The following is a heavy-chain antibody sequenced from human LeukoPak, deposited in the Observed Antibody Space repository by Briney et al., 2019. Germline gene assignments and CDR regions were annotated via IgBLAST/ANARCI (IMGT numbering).Heavy chain of an antibody. V-gene: IGHV3-11*01. CDR1: GFTFSEYY. Sequence: GGSLRLSCAASGFTFSEYYMSWLRQAPGKGLEWVSYISSSGSTTYYADSVKGRFTISRDNAKNSLYLQMNSLRAEDTAVYYCAREMDGPYGSGSPLDYWGQGTLVTVSS. CDR2: ISSSGSTT. CDR3: AREMDGPYGSGSPLDY. J-gene: IGHJ4*02. D-gene: IGHD3-10*01.